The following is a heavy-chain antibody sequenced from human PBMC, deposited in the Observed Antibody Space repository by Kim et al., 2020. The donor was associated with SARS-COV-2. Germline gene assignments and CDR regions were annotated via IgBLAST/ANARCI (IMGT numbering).Heavy chain of an antibody. CDR3: ASSLPGYGVDV. J-gene: IGHJ6*02. V-gene: IGHV3-30*03. Sequence: GGSLRLSCAASGFTFSSYGMHWVRQAPGKGLEWVAVISYDGSNKYYADSVKGRFTISRDNSKNTLYLQMNSLRAEDTAVYYCASSLPGYGVDVWGQGTTVTVSS. D-gene: IGHD2-2*01. CDR1: GFTFSSYG. CDR2: ISYDGSNK.